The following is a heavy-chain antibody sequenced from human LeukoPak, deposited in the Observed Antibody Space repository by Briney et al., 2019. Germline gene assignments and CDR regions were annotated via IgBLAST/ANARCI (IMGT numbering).Heavy chain of an antibody. J-gene: IGHJ6*03. Sequence: SETLSLTCTVSGGSISSYYWIWIRQPPGKGLEWIGYFYYSGSTNYNPSLKSRVTMSVDTSKNQFSLKLSSVTAADTAVYYCARNSVAASPMDVWGKGTTVTISS. V-gene: IGHV4-59*12. CDR1: GGSISSYY. CDR3: ARNSVAASPMDV. CDR2: FYYSGST. D-gene: IGHD2-15*01.